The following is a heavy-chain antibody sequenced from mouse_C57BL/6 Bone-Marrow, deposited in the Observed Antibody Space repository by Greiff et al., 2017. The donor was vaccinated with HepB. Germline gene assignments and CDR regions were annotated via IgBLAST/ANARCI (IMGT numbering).Heavy chain of an antibody. CDR2: INPYNGGT. J-gene: IGHJ1*03. D-gene: IGHD1-1*01. Sequence: EVQLQQSGPVLVKPGASVKMSCKASGYTFTDYYMNWVKQSHGKSLEWIGVINPYNGGTSYNQKFKGKATLTVDKSSSTAYMELNSLTSEDSAVYYCARAYYGSSYVWYFDVWGTGTTVTVSS. CDR3: ARAYYGSSYVWYFDV. CDR1: GYTFTDYY. V-gene: IGHV1-19*01.